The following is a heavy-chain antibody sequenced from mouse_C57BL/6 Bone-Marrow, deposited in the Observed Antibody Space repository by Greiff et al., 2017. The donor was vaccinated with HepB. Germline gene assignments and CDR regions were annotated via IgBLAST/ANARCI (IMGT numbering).Heavy chain of an antibody. J-gene: IGHJ4*01. D-gene: IGHD1-1*01. CDR3: ARYHYCSSPPYAMDY. CDR1: GYSITSDY. V-gene: IGHV3-8*01. CDR2: ISYSGST. Sequence: EVQGVESGPGLAKPSQTLSLTCSVTGYSITSDYWNWIRKFPGNKLEYMGYISYSGSTYYNPSLKSRISITRDTSKNQYYLQLNSVTTEDTATYYCARYHYCSSPPYAMDYWGQGTSVTVSS.